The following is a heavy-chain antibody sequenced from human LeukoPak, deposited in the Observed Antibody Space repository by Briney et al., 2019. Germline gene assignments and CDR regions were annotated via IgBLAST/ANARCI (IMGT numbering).Heavy chain of an antibody. J-gene: IGHJ4*02. CDR2: IYYSGST. D-gene: IGHD3-10*01. Sequence: PSETLSLTCTVSGGSISSSSYYWGWIRQPPGKGLEWIGSIYYSGSTYYNPSLKSRVTISVDTSKNQFSLKLSSVTAADTAVYYCARDGGSVVRGGTGIADYWGQGTLVTVSS. CDR3: ARDGGSVVRGGTGIADY. CDR1: GGSISSSSYY. V-gene: IGHV4-39*07.